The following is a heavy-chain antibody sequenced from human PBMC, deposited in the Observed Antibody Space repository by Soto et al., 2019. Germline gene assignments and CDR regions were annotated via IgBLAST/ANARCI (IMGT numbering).Heavy chain of an antibody. CDR2: IKEDGSDI. J-gene: IGHJ4*02. CDR1: GFTFSGHW. D-gene: IGHD1-26*01. CDR3: GRDSGTFHIDY. Sequence: EVHLVESGGDLVQPGGSLRLSCVASGFTFSGHWMTGVRQAPGKGLEWVANIKEDGSDIYYADSVKGRFTISRDNAKKSLYLQMNSLRAEDTAVYYCGRDSGTFHIDYWGQGTLVTVSS. V-gene: IGHV3-7*04.